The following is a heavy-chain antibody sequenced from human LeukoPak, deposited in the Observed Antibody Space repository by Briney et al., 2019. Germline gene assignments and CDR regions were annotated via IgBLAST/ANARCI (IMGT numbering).Heavy chain of an antibody. Sequence: GGSLTLSCAPSGFTFTSYAMHWVRQAPGKGMEWVAVISYDGSNKYYADSVKGRFTFSRDNSKNTLNLQMNSLRAEYTAVYYCARDRYYGSGSYSFDYWGQGTLVTVSS. CDR1: GFTFTSYA. CDR3: ARDRYYGSGSYSFDY. D-gene: IGHD3-10*01. CDR2: ISYDGSNK. V-gene: IGHV3-30*04. J-gene: IGHJ4*02.